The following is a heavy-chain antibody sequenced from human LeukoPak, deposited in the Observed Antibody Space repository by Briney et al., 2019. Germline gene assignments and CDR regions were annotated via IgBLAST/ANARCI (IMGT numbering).Heavy chain of an antibody. D-gene: IGHD5-12*01. J-gene: IGHJ4*02. CDR3: TTYIVATIKPFDY. V-gene: IGHV3-15*01. Sequence: PGGSLRLSCTASGFTFSNAWMSWVRQAPGKGLEWVGRIKSKTDGGTTDYAAPVKGRFTISRDDSKNTLYLQMNSLKTEDTAVYYCTTYIVATIKPFDYWGQGTLVTVSS. CDR1: GFTFSNAW. CDR2: IKSKTDGGTT.